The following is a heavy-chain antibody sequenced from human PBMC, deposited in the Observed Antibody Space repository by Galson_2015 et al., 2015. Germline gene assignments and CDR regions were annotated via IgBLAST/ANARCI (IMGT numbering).Heavy chain of an antibody. J-gene: IGHJ5*02. Sequence: ETLSLPCTVYGGSFRGYYWSWIRRPPGQGLEWIGEINHSGSTNYNPSLKGRVTISVDTSKNQFSLKLSSVTAADTAVYYCARGPVLEGFDPWGQGTLVTVSS. CDR2: INHSGST. D-gene: IGHD5-24*01. CDR3: ARGPVLEGFDP. CDR1: GGSFRGYY. V-gene: IGHV4-34*01.